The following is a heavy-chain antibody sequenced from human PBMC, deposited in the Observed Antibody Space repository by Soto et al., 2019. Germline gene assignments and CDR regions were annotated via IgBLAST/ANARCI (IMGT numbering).Heavy chain of an antibody. CDR2: IIPIFGTA. D-gene: IGHD2-2*01. J-gene: IGHJ4*02. V-gene: IGHV1-69*01. Sequence: QVQLVQSGAEVKKPGSSVKVSCKASGGTFSSYAISWVRQAPGQGLAWMGGIIPIFGTANYAQKFQGRVTTTAVESTSTAYRELSSLRSEDTAVYYCAGGDCSSTSCRPYYFDYWGQGTLVTVSS. CDR3: AGGDCSSTSCRPYYFDY. CDR1: GGTFSSYA.